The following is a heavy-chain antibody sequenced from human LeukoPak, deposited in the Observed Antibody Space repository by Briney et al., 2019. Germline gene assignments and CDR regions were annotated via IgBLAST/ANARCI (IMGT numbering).Heavy chain of an antibody. V-gene: IGHV1-8*01. J-gene: IGHJ5*02. CDR3: ARASITIFGVVMTYNWFDP. D-gene: IGHD3-3*01. CDR2: MNPNSGNT. Sequence: ASVKVSCKASGYTFTSYDINWVRQATGQGLEWMGWMNPNSGNTGYAQKFQGRVTMTRNTSIGTAYMELSSLRSEDTAVYYCARASITIFGVVMTYNWFDPWGQGTLVTVSS. CDR1: GYTFTSYD.